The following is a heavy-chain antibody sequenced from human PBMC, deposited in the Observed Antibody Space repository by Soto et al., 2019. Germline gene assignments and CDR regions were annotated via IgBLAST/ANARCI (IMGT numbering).Heavy chain of an antibody. D-gene: IGHD2-2*01. CDR2: IYYSGST. Sequence: SETLSLTCTVSGGTIGSYDWSWIRQPPGKGLEWIGYIYYSGSTNYNPSLKSRVTISVDTSKNQFSLKLSSVTAADTAVYYCASLFHCSSTSCYYYYGMDVWGQGTTVTVSS. CDR3: ASLFHCSSTSCYYYYGMDV. V-gene: IGHV4-59*08. CDR1: GGTIGSYD. J-gene: IGHJ6*02.